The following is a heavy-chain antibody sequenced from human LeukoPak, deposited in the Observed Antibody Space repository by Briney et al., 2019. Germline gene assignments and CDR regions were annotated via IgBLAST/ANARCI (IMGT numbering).Heavy chain of an antibody. CDR1: GFTFSSYS. V-gene: IGHV3-7*01. CDR2: IKQDGSEK. J-gene: IGHJ5*02. CDR3: ARSHMNYYGSGRLNNWFDP. Sequence: GGSLRLSCAASGFTFSSYSMNWVRQAPGKGLEWVANIKQDGSEKYYVDSVKGRFTISRDNAKNSLYLQMNSLRAEDTAVYYCARSHMNYYGSGRLNNWFDPWGQGTLVTVSS. D-gene: IGHD3-10*01.